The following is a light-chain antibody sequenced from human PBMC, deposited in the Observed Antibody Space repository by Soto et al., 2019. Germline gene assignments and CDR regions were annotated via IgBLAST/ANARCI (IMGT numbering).Light chain of an antibody. V-gene: IGKV1-39*01. CDR3: QQSYSTPPT. J-gene: IGKJ4*01. Sequence: DIQMTQSPSSLSASVGDRVTITCRASQSISIYLNWYQQKPGKAPKLLIYAASSLQGGVPSSFSGSGSGTDFTLTISSLQPEDFATYYCQQSYSTPPTFGGGTKVDIK. CDR1: QSISIY. CDR2: AAS.